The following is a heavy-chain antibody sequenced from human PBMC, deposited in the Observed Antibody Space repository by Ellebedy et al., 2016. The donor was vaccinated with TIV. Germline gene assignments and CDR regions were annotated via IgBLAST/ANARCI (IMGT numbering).Heavy chain of an antibody. D-gene: IGHD1-26*01. V-gene: IGHV1-46*01. Sequence: ASVKVSCKASGYTFTTYYIHWVRQAPGQGLEWVGTLNPSTGGTSYAQKFQGRVTLTRDTSTSTAYMELSSLRSEDTAVYYCATDGTYSGSYYDYFDYWGQGTLVTVSS. CDR3: ATDGTYSGSYYDYFDY. CDR2: LNPSTGGT. CDR1: GYTFTTYY. J-gene: IGHJ4*02.